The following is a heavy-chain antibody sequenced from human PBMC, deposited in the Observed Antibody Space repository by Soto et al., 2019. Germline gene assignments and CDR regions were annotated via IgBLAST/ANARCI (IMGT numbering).Heavy chain of an antibody. CDR2: ISYDGSNK. CDR1: GFTFSSYA. CDR3: ARDGREVYCSSTSCYLGLCDY. D-gene: IGHD2-2*01. Sequence: QVQLVESGGGVVQPGRSLRLSCAASGFTFSSYAMHWVRQAPGKGLEWVAVISYDGSNKYYADSVKGRFIISRDNSKNTLYLQMNSLRAEDTAVYYCARDGREVYCSSTSCYLGLCDYWGQGTLVTVSS. V-gene: IGHV3-30-3*01. J-gene: IGHJ4*02.